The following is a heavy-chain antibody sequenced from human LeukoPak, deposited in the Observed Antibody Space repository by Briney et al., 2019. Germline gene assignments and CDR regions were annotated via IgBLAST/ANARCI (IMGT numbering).Heavy chain of an antibody. CDR2: INPNSGGT. CDR3: ARTPLFCSGGTCQIAY. CDR1: GYTFTSYY. J-gene: IGHJ4*02. D-gene: IGHD2-15*01. V-gene: IGHV1-2*02. Sequence: GASVKVSCKASGYTFTSYYMHWVRQAPGQGLEWMGWINPNSGGTNYAQKFEGRVTMTSDTSISTAYMELSRLRSDDTAVYYCARTPLFCSGGTCQIAYWGLGTLVTVSS.